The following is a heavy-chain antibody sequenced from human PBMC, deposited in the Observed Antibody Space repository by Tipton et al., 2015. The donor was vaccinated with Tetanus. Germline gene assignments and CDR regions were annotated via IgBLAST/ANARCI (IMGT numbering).Heavy chain of an antibody. CDR2: IYYSGSS. V-gene: IGHV4-39*01. CDR1: GASMSSSSYY. Sequence: TLSLTCNVSGASMSSSSYYWDWIRQPPGKGLEWIGSIYYSGSSYYNPSLESRVTISLDTSKNRFSLKLTSVTAADAAVYYCARPSTTVTPRAFDVWGQGTTVNVSS. J-gene: IGHJ3*01. CDR3: ARPSTTVTPRAFDV. D-gene: IGHD4-17*01.